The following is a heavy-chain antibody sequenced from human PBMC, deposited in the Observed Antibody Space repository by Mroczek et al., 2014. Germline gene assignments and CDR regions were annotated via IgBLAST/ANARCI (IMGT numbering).Heavy chain of an antibody. CDR2: INHSGST. CDR3: ASSPQQWPIGGKDY. Sequence: QVQLQQWGAGLLKPSETLSLTCAVYGGSFSGYYWSWIRQPPGKGLEWIGEINHSGSTNYNPSLKSRVTISVDTSKNQFSLKLSSVTAADTAVYYCASSPQQWPIGGKDYWGQGTLVTVSS. CDR1: GGSFSGYY. J-gene: IGHJ4*02. D-gene: IGHD6-19*01. V-gene: IGHV4-34*01.